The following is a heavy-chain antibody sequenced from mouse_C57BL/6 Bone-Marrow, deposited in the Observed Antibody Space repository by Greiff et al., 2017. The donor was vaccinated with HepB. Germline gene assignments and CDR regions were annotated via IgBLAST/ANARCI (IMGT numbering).Heavy chain of an antibody. CDR3: ARWGYSKGAWFAY. CDR2: IDPSDSET. CDR1: GYTFTSYW. D-gene: IGHD2-5*01. J-gene: IGHJ3*01. Sequence: VQLQQPGSELVRPGSSVKLSCKASGYTFTSYWMHWVKQRPIQGLEWIGNIDPSDSETHYNQKFKDKATLTVYKSSSTAYMQLSSLTSEDSAVYYCARWGYSKGAWFAYWGQGTLVTVSA. V-gene: IGHV1-52*01.